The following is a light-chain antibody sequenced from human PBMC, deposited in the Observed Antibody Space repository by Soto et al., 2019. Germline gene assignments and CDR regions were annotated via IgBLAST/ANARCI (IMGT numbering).Light chain of an antibody. CDR1: SSNIGAGYD. CDR2: GNN. Sequence: QSVLTQPPSVSGAPGQRVTISCTGSSSNIGAGYDVHWYQQLPGRAPKLLIYGNNTRPSGVPDRFSGSKSANSASLAITGLQADDEADYYCQSSDSSLSGHVFGTATKLTVL. J-gene: IGLJ1*01. CDR3: QSSDSSLSGHV. V-gene: IGLV1-40*01.